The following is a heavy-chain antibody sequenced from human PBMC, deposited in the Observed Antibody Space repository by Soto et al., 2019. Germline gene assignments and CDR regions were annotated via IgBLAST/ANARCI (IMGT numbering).Heavy chain of an antibody. Sequence: GSLRLSCAASGFTFSSYAMSWVRQAPGKGLEWVSAISGSGVSTYYADSVKGRFTISRDNSKNTLYLQMNSLRAEDTAVYYCAKSPGMYYYDSSGYYHYDSWGQGTLVTVS. CDR3: AKSPGMYYYDSSGYYHYDS. V-gene: IGHV3-23*01. J-gene: IGHJ4*02. CDR1: GFTFSSYA. D-gene: IGHD3-22*01. CDR2: ISGSGVST.